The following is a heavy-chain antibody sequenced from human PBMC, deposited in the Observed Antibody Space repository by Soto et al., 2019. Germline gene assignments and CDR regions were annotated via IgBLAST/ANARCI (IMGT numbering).Heavy chain of an antibody. CDR1: GCTFSSYA. J-gene: IGHJ4*02. CDR3: ARSASGWYFSDY. D-gene: IGHD6-19*01. V-gene: IGHV1-69*06. Sequence: GASVKVSCKASGCTFSSYAISWVRQAPGQGLEWMGGIIPIFGTANYAQKFQGRVTITADKSTSTAYMELSSLRSEDTAVYYCARSASGWYFSDYWGQGTLVTVSS. CDR2: IIPIFGTA.